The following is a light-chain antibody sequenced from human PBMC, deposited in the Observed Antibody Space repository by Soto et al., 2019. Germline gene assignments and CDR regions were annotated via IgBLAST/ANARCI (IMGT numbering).Light chain of an antibody. V-gene: IGKV3-15*01. Sequence: EVVRSQCPATQYASPGEGATLSCKAGQNVYNNLAWYQQRPGQPPRLLIYDASTRATGISARFSGSGYGTEFTLTISSLQSEDFAVYFCQQCRNWPLTFGGGTKVDIK. CDR1: QNVYNN. CDR3: QQCRNWPLT. J-gene: IGKJ4*01. CDR2: DAS.